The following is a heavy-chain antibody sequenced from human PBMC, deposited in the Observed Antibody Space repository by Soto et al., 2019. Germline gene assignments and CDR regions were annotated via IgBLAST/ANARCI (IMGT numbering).Heavy chain of an antibody. Sequence: QVQLVESGGGVVQPGRSLRLSCAASGFTFSSYGMHWVSQAPGKGLEWVAVISYDGSNKYYADSVKGRFTISRDNSKNTLYLQMTSLRAEDTAVYYCASPLGYQLLLDYWGQGTLVTVSS. CDR3: ASPLGYQLLLDY. CDR1: GFTFSSYG. V-gene: IGHV3-30*03. D-gene: IGHD2-2*01. J-gene: IGHJ4*02. CDR2: ISYDGSNK.